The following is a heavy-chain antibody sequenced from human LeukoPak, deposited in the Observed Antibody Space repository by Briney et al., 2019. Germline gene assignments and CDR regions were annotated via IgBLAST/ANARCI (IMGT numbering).Heavy chain of an antibody. CDR3: ARDLGIAAAGTDPAFEVDP. CDR2: INPNSGGT. CDR1: GYTFTGYY. D-gene: IGHD6-13*01. J-gene: IGHJ5*02. Sequence: ASVKVSCKASGYTFTGYYMHWVRQAPGQGLEWMGWINPNSGGTNYAQKFQGRVTITADESTSTAYMELSSLRSEDTAVYYCARDLGIAAAGTDPAFEVDPWGQGTLVTVSS. V-gene: IGHV1-2*02.